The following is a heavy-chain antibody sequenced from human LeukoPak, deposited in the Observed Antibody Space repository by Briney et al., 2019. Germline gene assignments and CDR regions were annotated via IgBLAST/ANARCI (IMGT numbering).Heavy chain of an antibody. D-gene: IGHD2-2*01. V-gene: IGHV3-43*01. J-gene: IGHJ4*02. CDR2: ISWDGGST. CDR3: ASFALGYCSSTSCDY. CDR1: GFTFDDYT. Sequence: GGSLRLSCAASGFTFDDYTMHWVRQAPGKGLEWVSLISWDGGSTYYADSVKGRFTISRDNAKNSLYLQMNSLRAEDTAVYYCASFALGYCSSTSCDYWGQGTLVTVSS.